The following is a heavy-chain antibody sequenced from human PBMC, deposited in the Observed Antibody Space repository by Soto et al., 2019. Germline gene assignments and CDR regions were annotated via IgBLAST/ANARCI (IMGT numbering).Heavy chain of an antibody. CDR3: ARRRVYSNYFDY. V-gene: IGHV4-34*01. CDR2: INHSGST. D-gene: IGHD4-4*01. Sequence: SETLSLTCAVYGGSFSGDYWSWIRQPRGKGLEWIGEINHSGSTNYNPSLKRRVTISVDTSKNQFYLKLSSVTAADTAVYYCARRRVYSNYFDYCGQRTLVTVSS. CDR1: GGSFSGDY. J-gene: IGHJ4*02.